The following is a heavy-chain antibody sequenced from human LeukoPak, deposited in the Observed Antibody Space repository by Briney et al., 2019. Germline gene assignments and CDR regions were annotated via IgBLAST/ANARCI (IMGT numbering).Heavy chain of an antibody. CDR2: MNPNSGNT. Sequence: SVXXSCKASGYTFTSYDINWVRQATGQGLEWMGWMNPNSGNTGYAQKFQGRVTMTRNTSISTAYMELSSLRSEDTAVYYCARVSHSSGYYYTLSFDYWGQGTLVTVSS. J-gene: IGHJ4*02. CDR1: GYTFTSYD. CDR3: ARVSHSSGYYYTLSFDY. V-gene: IGHV1-8*01. D-gene: IGHD3-22*01.